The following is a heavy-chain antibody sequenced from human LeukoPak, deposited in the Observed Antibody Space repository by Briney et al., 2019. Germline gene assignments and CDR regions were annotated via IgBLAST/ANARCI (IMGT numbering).Heavy chain of an antibody. V-gene: IGHV3-7*03. CDR2: IKQDGSAK. CDR3: ARARDTAMVTLPFDY. CDR1: GFTFRSYW. J-gene: IGHJ4*02. D-gene: IGHD5-18*01. Sequence: GGSLRLSCAASGFTFRSYWMSWVRQAPGKGLEWVANIKQDGSAKYYVDSVKGRFTISRDNAKNSVYLEMNSLRVEDTAVYYCARARDTAMVTLPFDYWGQGTLVTVSS.